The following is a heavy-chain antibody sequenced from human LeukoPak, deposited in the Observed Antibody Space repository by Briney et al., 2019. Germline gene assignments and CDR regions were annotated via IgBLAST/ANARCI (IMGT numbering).Heavy chain of an antibody. CDR1: GGSISSYY. V-gene: IGHV4-4*07. J-gene: IGHJ6*03. CDR3: ARGRDQGGDFWSGHYYYYYYMDV. Sequence: SETLSLTCTVSGGSISSYYWDWIRQPAGKGLEWIGRIYSSGDTNYNPSLKSRVTMSVDTSKNQFSLRLSSVTAADTAVYYCARGRDQGGDFWSGHYYYYYYMDVWGKGTTVTVSS. D-gene: IGHD3-3*01. CDR2: IYSSGDT.